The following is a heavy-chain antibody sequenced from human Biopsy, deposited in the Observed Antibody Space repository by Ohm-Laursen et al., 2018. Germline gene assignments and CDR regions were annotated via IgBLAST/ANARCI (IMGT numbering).Heavy chain of an antibody. CDR1: GESFNGYY. CDR2: INHSGRP. V-gene: IGHV4-34*01. CDR3: VRGVDYYDPYHYYALDV. Sequence: SETLSLTCAVYGESFNGYYWSWIRQTPGKGLEWIGEINHSGRPNYNPSLKSRVTISVDTSKNKFPLKVRVVTAADTAVYFCVRGVDYYDPYHYYALDVWGQGTTVTVSS. D-gene: IGHD3-22*01. J-gene: IGHJ6*02.